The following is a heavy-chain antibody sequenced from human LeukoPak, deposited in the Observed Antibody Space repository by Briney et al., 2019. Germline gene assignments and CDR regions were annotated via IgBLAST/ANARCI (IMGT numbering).Heavy chain of an antibody. CDR2: ISAYNGYI. Sequence: ASVKVSCKTSGYTFTNYGISWVRQAPGQGLEWMGWISAYNGYINYAQKLQGRVTLTTDTSTSTAYMELRSLRSDDTAVYYCARRYYDILTGSSNNWFDPWGQGTLVTVSS. CDR1: GYTFTNYG. D-gene: IGHD3-9*01. J-gene: IGHJ5*02. V-gene: IGHV1-18*01. CDR3: ARRYYDILTGSSNNWFDP.